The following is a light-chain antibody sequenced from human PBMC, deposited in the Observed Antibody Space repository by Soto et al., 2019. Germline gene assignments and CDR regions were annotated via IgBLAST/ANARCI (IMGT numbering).Light chain of an antibody. Sequence: QSALTQPRSVSGSPGQSVTISCTGTSSDVGGYNYVPWYQQHPGKAPKLMIYDVSKRPSGVPDRFSGSKSGNTASLTISGLQAEDEADYYCCSYAGNYTSSYVFGTGTKVTVL. J-gene: IGLJ1*01. V-gene: IGLV2-11*01. CDR1: SSDVGGYNY. CDR3: CSYAGNYTSSYV. CDR2: DVS.